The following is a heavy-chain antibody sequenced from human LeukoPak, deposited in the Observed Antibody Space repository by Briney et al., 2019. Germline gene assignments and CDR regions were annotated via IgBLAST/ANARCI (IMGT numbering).Heavy chain of an antibody. V-gene: IGHV3-21*01. CDR1: GFTFSSYS. D-gene: IGHD1-26*01. CDR2: ISSSSSYI. CDR3: VKSRRVGANQRGLFDY. Sequence: GGSLRLSCAASGFTFSSYSMNWVRQAPGKGLEWVSSISSSSSYIYYADSVKGRFTISRDNAKNSLYLQMNSLRAEDTAVYYCVKSRRVGANQRGLFDYWGQGTLVTVSP. J-gene: IGHJ4*02.